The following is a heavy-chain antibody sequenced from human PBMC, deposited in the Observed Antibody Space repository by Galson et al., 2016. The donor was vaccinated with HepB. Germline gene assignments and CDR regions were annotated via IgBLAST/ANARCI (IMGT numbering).Heavy chain of an antibody. J-gene: IGHJ4*02. CDR3: LLVVATTPLIDY. V-gene: IGHV4-34*01. Sequence: SETLSLTCAVYGGSFSGFYFNWIRQTPGKGLEWIGEINHRRSVTYNPSLKSRVTISVDTSKNHFSLNLNSVTAADRAVYYCLLVVATTPLIDYWGQGTLVTVSS. CDR1: GGSFSGFY. CDR2: INHRRSV. D-gene: IGHD2-15*01.